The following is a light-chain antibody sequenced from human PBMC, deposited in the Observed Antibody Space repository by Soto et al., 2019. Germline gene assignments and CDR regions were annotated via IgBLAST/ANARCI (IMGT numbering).Light chain of an antibody. J-gene: IGLJ1*01. CDR3: SSYTISSTPLYV. Sequence: QSALTQPASVSGSPGQSIAISCTGTSSEVGAYDYVSWYQQHAGKAPKLMIYDVNNRPSGVSNRFSGSKSGNTASLTISGLQAEDEADYYCSSYTISSTPLYVFGTGTQLTVL. CDR1: SSEVGAYDY. CDR2: DVN. V-gene: IGLV2-14*01.